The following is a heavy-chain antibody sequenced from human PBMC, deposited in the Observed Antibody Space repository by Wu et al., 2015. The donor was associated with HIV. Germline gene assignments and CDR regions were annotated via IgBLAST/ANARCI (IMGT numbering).Heavy chain of an antibody. CDR1: GYNFNGFG. Sequence: QIQLVQSGIEVKKSGASMKLSCKASGYNFNGFGIVWVRQAPGQGLEWMGWISQNWEQIIIRQKFRDRLTFLSGQINNHGKNSLLLELKSLRPKNDSAKFFYFCXRGDKYTTGRVNFDFLGPGN. D-gene: IGHD1-1*01. J-gene: IGHJ4*02. V-gene: IGHV1-18*01. CDR2: ISQNWEQ. CDR3: FCXRGDKYTTGRVNFDF.